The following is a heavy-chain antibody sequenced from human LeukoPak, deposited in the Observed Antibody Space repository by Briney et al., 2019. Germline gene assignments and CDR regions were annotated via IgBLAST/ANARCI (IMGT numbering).Heavy chain of an antibody. CDR1: GGSISSGGYY. V-gene: IGHV4-30-2*01. CDR2: IYHSGST. Sequence: PSQTLSLTCTVSGGSISSGGYYWSWIRQPPGKGLEWIGYIYHSGSTYYNPSLKSRVTISVDRSKNQFSLKLSSVTAADTAVYYCARVRLDGSGSYYRDYYYGMDVWGQGTTVTVSS. D-gene: IGHD3-10*01. J-gene: IGHJ6*02. CDR3: ARVRLDGSGSYYRDYYYGMDV.